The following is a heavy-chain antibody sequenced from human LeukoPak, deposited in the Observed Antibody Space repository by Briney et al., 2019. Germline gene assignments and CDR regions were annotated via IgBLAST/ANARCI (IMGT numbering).Heavy chain of an antibody. V-gene: IGHV4-61*01. Sequence: PSETLSLTCTVSGGSIRSSYYYWSWIRQPPGKGLEWIGYIYYSGSTNYNPSLKSRVTISADTSKNQFSLKLSSVTAADTAVYYCARADSSSWFDWGQGTLVTVSS. CDR2: IYYSGST. CDR3: ARADSSSWFD. D-gene: IGHD6-13*01. CDR1: GGSIRSSYYY. J-gene: IGHJ4*02.